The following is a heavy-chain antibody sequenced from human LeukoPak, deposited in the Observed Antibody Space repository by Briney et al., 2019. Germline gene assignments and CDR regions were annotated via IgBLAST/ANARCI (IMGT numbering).Heavy chain of an antibody. J-gene: IGHJ4*02. CDR3: ARGDHIVARPFRFDY. V-gene: IGHV4-34*01. Sequence: SETLSLTCTVSGGSISSYYWSWIRQPPGKGLEWIGEINHSGSTNYNPSLKSRVTVSADTSKNQFSLKLSSVTAADTAVYYCARGDHIVARPFRFDYWGQGTLVTVPS. CDR2: INHSGST. CDR1: GGSISSYY. D-gene: IGHD6-6*01.